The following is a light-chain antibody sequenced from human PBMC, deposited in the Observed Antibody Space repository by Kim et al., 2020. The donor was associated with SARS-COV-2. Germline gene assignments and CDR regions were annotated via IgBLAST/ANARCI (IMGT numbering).Light chain of an antibody. J-gene: IGLJ2*01. Sequence: VALGQTVRITCQGDSLRSYYATWYQHKPGQAPILVIYGKNNRPSGIPDRFSGSSSGNAASLTITGTQAGDEADYYCNSRDSNDNVVFGGGPQLTVL. CDR2: GKN. CDR3: NSRDSNDNVV. V-gene: IGLV3-19*01. CDR1: SLRSYY.